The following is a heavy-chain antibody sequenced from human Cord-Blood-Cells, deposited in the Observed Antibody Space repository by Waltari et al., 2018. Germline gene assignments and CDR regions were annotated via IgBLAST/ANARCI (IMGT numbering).Heavy chain of an antibody. D-gene: IGHD3-3*01. CDR1: GFTFSSHG. V-gene: IGHV3-30*18. J-gene: IGHJ4*02. CDR2: ISYDGSNK. Sequence: QVQLVESGGGVVQPGRSLRLSCAASGFTFSSHGMPWVRQPPGKGLEWVAVISYDGSNKYYADSVKGRFTISRDNSKNTLYLQMNSLRAEDTAVYYCAKDEANYDFWSGYYDYWGQGTLVTVSS. CDR3: AKDEANYDFWSGYYDY.